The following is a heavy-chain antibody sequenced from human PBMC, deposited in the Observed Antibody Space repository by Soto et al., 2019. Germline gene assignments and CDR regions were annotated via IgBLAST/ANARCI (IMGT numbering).Heavy chain of an antibody. CDR1: GFLFNTYS. V-gene: IGHV3-48*02. Sequence: GGSLRLSCAASGFLFNTYSINWVRQAPGKGLEWVSYIGSSSSPIYYADSVRGRFTISRDTAGNSVYLEMNSLRDEDTAVYYCAKQFHYETSPYFDSWGQGTLVTVSS. J-gene: IGHJ4*02. CDR3: AKQFHYETSPYFDS. CDR2: IGSSSSPI. D-gene: IGHD3-22*01.